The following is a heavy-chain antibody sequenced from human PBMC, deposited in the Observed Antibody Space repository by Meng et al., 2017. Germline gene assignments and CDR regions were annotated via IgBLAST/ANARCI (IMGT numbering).Heavy chain of an antibody. Sequence: GESLKISRTASVFTFKTYVMHWVRQAPGKGLEWVAAISSGARNKYFADSVKGRLTISRDDSKNTVYLEMNSLGTEDTAVYYCARKPGYGDYGTRQFEYWGLGTLVTVSS. CDR2: ISSGARNK. J-gene: IGHJ4*02. V-gene: IGHV3-30*04. CDR3: ARKPGYGDYGTRQFEY. D-gene: IGHD4-17*01. CDR1: VFTFKTYV.